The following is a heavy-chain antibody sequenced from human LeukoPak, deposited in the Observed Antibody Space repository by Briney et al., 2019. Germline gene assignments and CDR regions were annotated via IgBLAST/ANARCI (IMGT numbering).Heavy chain of an antibody. CDR3: ARDKIAAAADAFDI. V-gene: IGHV3-30*02. CDR2: IRYDGSNK. CDR1: GFTFSSYG. D-gene: IGHD6-13*01. J-gene: IGHJ3*02. Sequence: PGGYLRLSCAASGFTFSSYGMHWVRQAPGKGLEWVAFIRYDGSNKYYADSVKGRFTISRDNSKNTLYLQMNSLRAEDTAVYYCARDKIAAAADAFDIWGQGAMVTVSS.